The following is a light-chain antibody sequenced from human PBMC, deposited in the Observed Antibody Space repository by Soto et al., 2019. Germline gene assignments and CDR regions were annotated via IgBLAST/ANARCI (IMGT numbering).Light chain of an antibody. CDR3: ISYTSSSTAI. J-gene: IGLJ2*01. CDR2: DVS. Sequence: QSAPTQPASVSGSPGQSITISCTGTSSDVGGYNYVSWYQQHPGKAPKIIIYDVSYRPSGVSNRFSGSKSGNTASLTISGLQAEDEADYYCISYTSSSTAIFGGGTKLTVL. CDR1: SSDVGGYNY. V-gene: IGLV2-14*01.